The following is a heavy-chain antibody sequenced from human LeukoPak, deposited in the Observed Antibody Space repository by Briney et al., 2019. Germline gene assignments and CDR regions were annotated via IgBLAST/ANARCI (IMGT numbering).Heavy chain of an antibody. Sequence: GGSLRLSCVVSGITLSNYGMSWVRQAPGKGLEWVAGISDSGRSTNYANSVKGRFTISRDNPKNTLYLQMNSLRAEDTAVYSCAKRGVVIRVILVGFHKEAYYFDSWGQGALVTVSS. CDR2: ISDSGRST. CDR1: GITLSNYG. J-gene: IGHJ4*02. CDR3: AKRGVVIRVILVGFHKEAYYFDS. V-gene: IGHV3-23*01. D-gene: IGHD2-15*01.